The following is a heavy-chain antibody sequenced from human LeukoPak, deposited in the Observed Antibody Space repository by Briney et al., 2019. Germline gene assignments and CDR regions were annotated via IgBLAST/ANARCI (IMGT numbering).Heavy chain of an antibody. V-gene: IGHV3-9*01. CDR3: AKAHYYGPPYYYMDV. D-gene: IGHD3-10*01. J-gene: IGHJ6*03. Sequence: GGSLRLSCAASGFTFDDYAMHWVRQTPGKGLEWVAGIRWNSGSIGYADSVKGRFTISRDNAKNSLYLQMNSLRAEDTALYYCAKAHYYGPPYYYMDVWGKGTTVTISS. CDR1: GFTFDDYA. CDR2: IRWNSGSI.